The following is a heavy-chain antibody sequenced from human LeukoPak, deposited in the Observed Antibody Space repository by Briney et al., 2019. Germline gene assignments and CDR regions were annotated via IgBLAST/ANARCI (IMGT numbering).Heavy chain of an antibody. CDR1: GDSISSNNYY. CDR2: IYYDGST. J-gene: IGHJ4*02. V-gene: IGHV4-39*07. Sequence: SETLSLTCTVSGDSISSNNYYWSWIRQPPGKGLEWIGSIYYDGSTYYNPSLKSRVTISVDTSKNQFSLKLSSVTAADTAVYYCARVSNSWPHYYFDSWGQGTLVTVSS. D-gene: IGHD6-13*01. CDR3: ARVSNSWPHYYFDS.